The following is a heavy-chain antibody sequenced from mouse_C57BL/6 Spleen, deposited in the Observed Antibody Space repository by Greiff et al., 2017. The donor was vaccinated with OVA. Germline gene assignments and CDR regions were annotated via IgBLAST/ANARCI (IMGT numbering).Heavy chain of an antibody. CDR1: GFTFSDFY. D-gene: IGHD3-2*02. Sequence: EVKVVESGGGLVQSGRSLRLSCATSGFTFSDFYMEWVRQAPGKGLEWIAASRNKANDYTTEYSASVKGRFIVSRDTSQSILYLQMNALRAEDTAIYYCARDDSSGYWFAYWGQGTLVTVS. CDR3: ARDDSSGYWFAY. V-gene: IGHV7-1*01. CDR2: SRNKANDYTT. J-gene: IGHJ3*01.